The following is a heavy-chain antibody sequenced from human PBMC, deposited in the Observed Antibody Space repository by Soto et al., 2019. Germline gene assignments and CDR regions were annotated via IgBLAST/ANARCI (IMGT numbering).Heavy chain of an antibody. V-gene: IGHV4-61*01. D-gene: IGHD4-17*01. Sequence: SETLSLTCAVSGGSISSGTYYWSWIRQPPGKGLEWIGYIYYSGSTNYNPSLKSRVTISVDTSKNQFSLKLSSVTAADTAVYYCARAPDYGDYLIPEFNYWGQGTLVTVSS. CDR3: ARAPDYGDYLIPEFNY. CDR1: GGSISSGTYY. J-gene: IGHJ4*02. CDR2: IYYSGST.